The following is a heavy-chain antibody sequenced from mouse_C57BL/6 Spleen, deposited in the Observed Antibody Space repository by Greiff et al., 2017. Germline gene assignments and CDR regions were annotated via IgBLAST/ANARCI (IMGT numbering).Heavy chain of an antibody. CDR3: ARGIRSRSNWYFDV. V-gene: IGHV1-64*01. J-gene: IGHJ1*03. CDR2: IHPNSGST. CDR1: GYTFTSYW. Sequence: QVQLQQPGAELVKPGASVKLSCKASGYTFTSYWMHWVKQRPGQGLEWIGMIHPNSGSTNYNEKFKSKATLTVDKSSSTAYMQLSSLTSEDSAVYYCARGIRSRSNWYFDVWGTGTTVTVSS. D-gene: IGHD3-3*01.